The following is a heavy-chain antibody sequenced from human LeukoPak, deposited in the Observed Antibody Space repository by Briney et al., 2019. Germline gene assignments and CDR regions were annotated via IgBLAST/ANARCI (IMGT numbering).Heavy chain of an antibody. V-gene: IGHV4-34*01. D-gene: IGHD3-3*01. CDR2: INHSGST. CDR1: GGSFSGYY. CDR3: ARGVNDFWSGYSHGWFDP. Sequence: SETLSLTCAVYGGSFSGYYWSWIRQPPGKGLEWIGEINHSGSTNYNPSLKGRVTISVDTSKNQFSLKLSSVTAADTAVYYCARGVNDFWSGYSHGWFDPWGQGTLVTVSS. J-gene: IGHJ5*02.